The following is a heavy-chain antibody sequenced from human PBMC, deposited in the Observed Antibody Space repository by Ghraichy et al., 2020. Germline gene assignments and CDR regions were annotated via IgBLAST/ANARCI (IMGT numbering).Heavy chain of an antibody. V-gene: IGHV4-34*01. J-gene: IGHJ6*04. CDR2: INHSGST. D-gene: IGHD2-2*01. CDR3: ARGWEYQMLMDV. CDR1: GGSFSGYY. Sequence: SETLSLTCAVYGGSFSGYYWSWIRQSPGKGLEWIGEINHSGSTNYNPSLKSRVTISVDTSKNQFSLNLTSVTAADTAVYYCARGWEYQMLMDVWGKKTTVTVSS.